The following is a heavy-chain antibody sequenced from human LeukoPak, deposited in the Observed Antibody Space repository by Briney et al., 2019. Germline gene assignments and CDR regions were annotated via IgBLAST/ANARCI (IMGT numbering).Heavy chain of an antibody. D-gene: IGHD2-15*01. V-gene: IGHV1-18*01. CDR2: ISAYNGNT. CDR3: ARAHRVVVAANRFDP. Sequence: ASVKVSCKASGYTFTSYGISWVGQAPGQGLEWMGWISAYNGNTNYAQKLQGRVTMTTDTSTSTAYMELRSLRSDDTAVYYCARAHRVVVAANRFDPWGQGTLVTVSS. CDR1: GYTFTSYG. J-gene: IGHJ5*02.